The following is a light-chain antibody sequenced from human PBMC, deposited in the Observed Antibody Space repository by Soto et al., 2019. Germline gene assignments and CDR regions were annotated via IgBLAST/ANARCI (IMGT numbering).Light chain of an antibody. CDR2: GTS. Sequence: QSVLTQPPSVSGAPGQRVTISCTGSSSNIGAGYDVHWYQQLPGTAPKLLIYGTSNRPSGVPDRFSGSKSGTSASLVITGLQAEDEADYYCQSYDSSMSAYVFGTGTTLTV. V-gene: IGLV1-40*01. CDR3: QSYDSSMSAYV. J-gene: IGLJ1*01. CDR1: SSNIGAGYD.